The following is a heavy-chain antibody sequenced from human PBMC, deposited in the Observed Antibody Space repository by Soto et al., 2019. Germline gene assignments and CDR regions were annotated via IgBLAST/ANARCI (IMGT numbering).Heavy chain of an antibody. CDR1: GGSISSSSYY. Sequence: QLQLQESGPGLVKPSETLSLTCTVSGGSISSSSYYWGWIRQPPGKGLEWIGSIYYSGSTYYNPSLKSRVTISVDTSKNQFSLKLSSVTAADTAVFYCARQPLLYCSGGTCSSSGYFDLWGRGTLVTVSS. D-gene: IGHD2-15*01. CDR3: ARQPLLYCSGGTCSSSGYFDL. J-gene: IGHJ2*01. CDR2: IYYSGST. V-gene: IGHV4-39*01.